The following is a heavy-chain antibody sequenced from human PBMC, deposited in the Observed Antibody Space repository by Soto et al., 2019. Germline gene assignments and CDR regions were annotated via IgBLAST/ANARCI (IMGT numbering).Heavy chain of an antibody. D-gene: IGHD2-15*01. V-gene: IGHV3-21*01. CDR3: ARLHCSGGSCYYSFDY. CDR2: ITSSGSYV. Sequence: SLRLSCAASGFTFSSYTMNWVRQAPGKGLEWVSSITSSGSYVYYADSMKGRFTISRDNAKSSVYLQVNSLRAEDTAVYYCARLHCSGGSCYYSFDYWGRGTLVTVSS. J-gene: IGHJ4*02. CDR1: GFTFSSYT.